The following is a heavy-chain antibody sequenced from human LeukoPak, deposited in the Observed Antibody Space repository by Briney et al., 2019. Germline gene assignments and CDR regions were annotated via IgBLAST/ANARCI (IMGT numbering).Heavy chain of an antibody. D-gene: IGHD2-2*01. V-gene: IGHV3-66*02. J-gene: IGHJ4*02. Sequence: PGGSLRLSCAVSGFTFSGYWMSWVRQAPGKGLEWVSVIYSGGSTYYADSVKGRFTISRDNSKNTLYLQMNSLRAEDTAVYYCARPYCSSTSCYFDYWGQGTLVTVSS. CDR3: ARPYCSSTSCYFDY. CDR1: GFTFSGYW. CDR2: IYSGGST.